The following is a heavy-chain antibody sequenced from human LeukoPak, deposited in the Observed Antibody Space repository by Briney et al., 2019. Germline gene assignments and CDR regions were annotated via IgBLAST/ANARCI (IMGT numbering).Heavy chain of an antibody. V-gene: IGHV4-34*01. CDR2: INHSGST. D-gene: IGHD6-13*01. CDR3: ARHFRRAYSSSWYSGFDP. CDR1: GGSFSGYY. J-gene: IGHJ5*02. Sequence: SETLSLTCAVYGGSFSGYYWSWIRQPPGKGLEWIGEINHSGSTNYNPSLKSRVTISVDTSKNQFSLKLSSVTAADTAVYYCARHFRRAYSSSWYSGFDPGGQGTLVTVSS.